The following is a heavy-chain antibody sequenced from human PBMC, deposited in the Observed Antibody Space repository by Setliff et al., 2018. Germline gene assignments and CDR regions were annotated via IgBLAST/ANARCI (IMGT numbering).Heavy chain of an antibody. V-gene: IGHV3-74*01. D-gene: IGHD7-27*01. CDR1: GFSFSSYN. J-gene: IGHJ6*03. CDR2: INGDGTIT. CDR3: ASIDWGENFYNMDV. Sequence: GGSLRLSCATSGFSFSSYNMAWLRQTSGKGLEWVSRINGDGTITNYADSVKGRFTISRDNAKNTLYLQMNSLRGEDTAVYFCASIDWGENFYNMDVWGKGTTVTVSS.